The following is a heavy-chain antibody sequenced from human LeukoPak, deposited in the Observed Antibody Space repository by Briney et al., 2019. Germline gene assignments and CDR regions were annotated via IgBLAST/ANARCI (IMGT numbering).Heavy chain of an antibody. CDR1: GGTFSSYA. CDR2: IIPIFGTA. Sequence: ASVKVSCKASGGTFSSYAISWVRQAPGQGLEWRGGIIPIFGTANYAQKFQGRVTITADESTSTAYMELSSLRSEDTAVYYCARRRGDYYYYYMDVWGNGTTVTVSS. V-gene: IGHV1-69*13. CDR3: ARRRGDYYYYYMDV. J-gene: IGHJ6*03.